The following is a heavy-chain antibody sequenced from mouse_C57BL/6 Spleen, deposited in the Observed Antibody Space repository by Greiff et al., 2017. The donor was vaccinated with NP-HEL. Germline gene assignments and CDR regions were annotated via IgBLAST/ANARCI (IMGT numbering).Heavy chain of an antibody. J-gene: IGHJ4*01. V-gene: IGHV1-54*01. CDR1: GYAFTNYL. CDR2: INPGSGGT. D-gene: IGHD2-4*01. Sequence: QVQLQQSGAELVRPGTSVKVSCKASGYAFTNYLIAWVQQRPGQGLEWIGVINPGSGGTNYNEKFKGKATLTADKSSSTAYMQLSSLTSEDSAVYFCAIYYDYHYYAMDYWGQGTSVTVSS. CDR3: AIYYDYHYYAMDY.